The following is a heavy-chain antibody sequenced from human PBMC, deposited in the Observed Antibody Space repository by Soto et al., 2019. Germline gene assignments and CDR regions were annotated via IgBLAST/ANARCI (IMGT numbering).Heavy chain of an antibody. CDR2: IFYTGST. Sequence: QVPLQESGPGLVRPSETLSLTCTVSGGSISRYFWSWIRQSPGKGLEWIGYIFYTGSTTYNPSLKSRVTRFIDTFKNPFSMQLSSLTAADTAFYYCAHFSDTEWFDPWGQGTLVTVSS. J-gene: IGHJ5*02. V-gene: IGHV4-59*01. CDR3: AHFSDTEWFDP. D-gene: IGHD2-2*02. CDR1: GGSISRYF.